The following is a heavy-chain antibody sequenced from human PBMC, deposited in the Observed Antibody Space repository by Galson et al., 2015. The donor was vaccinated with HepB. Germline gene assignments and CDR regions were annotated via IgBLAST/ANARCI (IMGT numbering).Heavy chain of an antibody. CDR3: ASGLTGGTRHLLDI. Sequence: SVKVSCKASGGTFSSYAISWVRQAPGQGLEWMGGIIPIFGTANYAQKFQGRVTITADESTSTAYMELSSLRSEDTAVYFCASGLTGGTRHLLDIWGQGTVVTVSS. CDR2: IIPIFGTA. J-gene: IGHJ3*02. CDR1: GGTFSSYA. D-gene: IGHD2-8*02. V-gene: IGHV1-69*13.